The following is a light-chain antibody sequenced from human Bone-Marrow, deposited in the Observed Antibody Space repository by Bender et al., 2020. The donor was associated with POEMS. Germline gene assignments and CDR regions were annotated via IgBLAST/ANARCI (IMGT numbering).Light chain of an antibody. CDR3: SSYTDSNSPDI. CDR2: EVN. J-gene: IGLJ1*01. Sequence: QSALTQPPSASGSPGQSVTISCTGTRSDVGRYDYVSWYQQHPGKAPKLMIYEVNNRPSGVSNRFSGSKSGNTASLTISGLQAEDEADYYCSSYTDSNSPDIFGSGTKVTVL. V-gene: IGLV2-14*01. CDR1: RSDVGRYDY.